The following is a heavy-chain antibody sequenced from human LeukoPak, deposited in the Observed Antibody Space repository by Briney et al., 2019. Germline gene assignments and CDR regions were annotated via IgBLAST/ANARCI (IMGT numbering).Heavy chain of an antibody. D-gene: IGHD6-13*01. CDR3: ATAPAAADSF. CDR1: GFTFSSFW. Sequence: GGSLRLSCAASGFTFSSFWLTWVRQAPGKGLEWAANIERDGSKKTYVDSVKGRFTISRDNAKNSLYLQMGSLRAEDTAVYYCATAPAAADSFWGQGTLVAVSA. CDR2: IERDGSKK. V-gene: IGHV3-7*01. J-gene: IGHJ4*02.